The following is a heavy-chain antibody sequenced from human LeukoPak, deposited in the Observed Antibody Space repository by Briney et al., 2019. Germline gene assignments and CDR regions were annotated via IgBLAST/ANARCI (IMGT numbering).Heavy chain of an antibody. Sequence: GGSLRLSCAASGVTFSSYAMSWVRQAPGKGREWVSAISGSGGSTYYADSVKGRFTISRDNSKNTLYLQMNSLRAEDTAVYYCAKEREVVPAAIDYWGQGTLVTVSS. CDR3: AKEREVVPAAIDY. J-gene: IGHJ4*02. CDR1: GVTFSSYA. V-gene: IGHV3-23*01. D-gene: IGHD2-2*01. CDR2: ISGSGGST.